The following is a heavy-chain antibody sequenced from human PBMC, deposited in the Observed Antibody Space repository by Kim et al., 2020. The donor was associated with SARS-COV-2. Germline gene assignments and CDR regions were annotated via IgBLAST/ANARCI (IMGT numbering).Heavy chain of an antibody. CDR2: IWYDGSGK. D-gene: IGHD4-17*01. Sequence: GGSLRLSCAASGFVFSSYGMHWVRQAPGKGLEGVEVIWYDGSGKYYSDSVKGRFTISSDNSKNTLFLQMNSLRAEDTAVYYCAREDYGGNPDYFYGMDVWGQGATVTVSS. V-gene: IGHV3-33*01. J-gene: IGHJ6*02. CDR3: AREDYGGNPDYFYGMDV. CDR1: GFVFSSYG.